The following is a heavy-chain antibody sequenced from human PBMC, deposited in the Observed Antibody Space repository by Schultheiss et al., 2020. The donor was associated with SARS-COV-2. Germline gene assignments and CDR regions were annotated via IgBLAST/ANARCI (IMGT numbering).Heavy chain of an antibody. CDR3: ARVGRGAFDY. D-gene: IGHD3-16*01. CDR1: GGSFSGYY. Sequence: SETLSLTCAVYGGSFSGYYWSWLRQPPGKGLEWIGEINQSGSTNYNPSLKSRVTISVDTSKNQFSLEVSSVTAADTAVYYCARVGRGAFDYWGQGTLVTVSS. V-gene: IGHV4-34*01. J-gene: IGHJ4*02. CDR2: INQSGST.